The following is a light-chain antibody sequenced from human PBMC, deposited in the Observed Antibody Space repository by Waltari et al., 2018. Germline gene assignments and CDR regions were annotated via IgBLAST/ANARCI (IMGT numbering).Light chain of an antibody. CDR2: DAS. CDR1: QSVGTY. Sequence: EMFLTQSPATLSLSPGERATLSCRASQSVGTYLAWYQQKPGQAPRLLISDASYRASGIPARFSGSGSGTDFTLTISSLEPEDFAIYYCQQRTDWPPLTFGGGTKVEIK. CDR3: QQRTDWPPLT. J-gene: IGKJ4*01. V-gene: IGKV3-11*01.